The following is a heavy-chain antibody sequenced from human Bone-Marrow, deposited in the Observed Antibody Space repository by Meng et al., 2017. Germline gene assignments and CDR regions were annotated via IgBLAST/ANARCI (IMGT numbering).Heavy chain of an antibody. CDR1: GYTFTSYG. J-gene: IGHJ6*02. D-gene: IGHD3-10*01. Sequence: ASVKVSCKASGYTFTSYGISWVRQAPGQGLEWMGWISAYNGNTNYAQKLQGRVTMTTDTSTSTAYMELRSLRSDDTAVYYCARDYKSMVRGGNMDVWGQGTTVTVSS. V-gene: IGHV1-18*01. CDR2: ISAYNGNT. CDR3: ARDYKSMVRGGNMDV.